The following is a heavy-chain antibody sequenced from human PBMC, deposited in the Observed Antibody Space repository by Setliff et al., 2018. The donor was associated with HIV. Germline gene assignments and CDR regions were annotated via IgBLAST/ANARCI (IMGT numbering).Heavy chain of an antibody. CDR2: ISSGSASI. J-gene: IGHJ6*02. D-gene: IGHD3-22*01. CDR1: GFTFMSQS. Sequence: LSLSGVASGFTFMSQSMTWVRQAPGKGIEWIAYISSGSASIDYADSGKGRFTISRDNAKNSLYLQMNSLRADDTAVYYCAREIGDYYDSSGYYPPTDYYYGMDVWGQGTTVTVSS. CDR3: AREIGDYYDSSGYYPPTDYYYGMDV. V-gene: IGHV3-48*01.